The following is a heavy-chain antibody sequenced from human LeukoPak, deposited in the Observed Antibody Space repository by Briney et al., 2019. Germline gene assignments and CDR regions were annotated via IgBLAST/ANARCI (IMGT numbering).Heavy chain of an antibody. CDR1: GGSISSGDYY. V-gene: IGHV4-30-4*01. J-gene: IGHJ3*02. D-gene: IGHD2-2*01. Sequence: PSETLSLTCTVSGGSISSGDYYWSWIRQPPGKGLEWIGYIYYSGSTYYNPSLESRVTISVDTSKNQFSLKLSSVTAADTAVYYCARHKLLSFAFDIWGQGTMVTVSS. CDR3: ARHKLLSFAFDI. CDR2: IYYSGST.